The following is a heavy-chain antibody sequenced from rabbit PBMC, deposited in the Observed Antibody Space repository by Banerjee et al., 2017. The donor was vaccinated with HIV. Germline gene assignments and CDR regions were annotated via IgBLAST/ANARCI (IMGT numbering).Heavy chain of an antibody. Sequence: EESGGGLVMPEGSLTLTCTASGFTISSSYWICWVRQAPGKGLELIACIYSSSGSTYYASWVNGRFTISKTSSTTVTLQMTSLTAADTATYFCARNMGYGSSSGYYGLWGPGTLVTVS. CDR2: IYSSSGST. CDR1: GFTISSSYW. V-gene: IGHV1S45*01. D-gene: IGHD1-1*01. CDR3: ARNMGYGSSSGYYGL. J-gene: IGHJ4*01.